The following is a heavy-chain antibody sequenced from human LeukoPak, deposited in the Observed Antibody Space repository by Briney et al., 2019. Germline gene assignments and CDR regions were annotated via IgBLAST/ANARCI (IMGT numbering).Heavy chain of an antibody. CDR1: GYSISSGYY. V-gene: IGHV4-38-2*02. J-gene: IGHJ6*03. Sequence: SETLSLTCTVSGYSISSGYYWGWIRQPPGKGLEWIGSIYYSGSTYYNPSLKSRVTISVDTSKNQFSLKLSSVTAADTAVYYCARHRTQLGYYYYYYMDVWGKGTTVTISS. D-gene: IGHD5-18*01. CDR3: ARHRTQLGYYYYYYMDV. CDR2: IYYSGST.